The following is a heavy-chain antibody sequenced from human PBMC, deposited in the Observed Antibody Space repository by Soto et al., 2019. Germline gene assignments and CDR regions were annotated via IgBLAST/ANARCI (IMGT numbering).Heavy chain of an antibody. CDR2: ITHSGST. D-gene: IGHD3-10*01. CDR1: GGSFSDYY. V-gene: IGHV4-34*01. CDR3: ARGLRASFGVRLSYYYYGMDV. J-gene: IGHJ6*02. Sequence: SETLSLTCALYGGSFSDYYWGWIRQPPGKGLECIGEITHSGSTNYNPSLKSRVTLSVDTSKNQFSLNLTSVTAADTAVYYCARGLRASFGVRLSYYYYGMDVWGQGTTVTVSS.